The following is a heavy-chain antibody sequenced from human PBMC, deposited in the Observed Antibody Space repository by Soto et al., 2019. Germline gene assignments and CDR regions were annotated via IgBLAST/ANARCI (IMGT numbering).Heavy chain of an antibody. CDR1: GYTFTSYA. CDR2: INAGNGNT. J-gene: IGHJ6*03. D-gene: IGHD2-2*01. CDR3: ARKVVPAKDYYYYYMDV. Sequence: QVQLVQSGAEVKKPGASVKVSCKASGYTFTSYAMHWVRQAPGQRLEWMGWINAGNGNTKYSQKFPGRVTITRDTSASTAYMELSSLRSEDTAVYYCARKVVPAKDYYYYYMDVWGKGTTATVSS. V-gene: IGHV1-3*01.